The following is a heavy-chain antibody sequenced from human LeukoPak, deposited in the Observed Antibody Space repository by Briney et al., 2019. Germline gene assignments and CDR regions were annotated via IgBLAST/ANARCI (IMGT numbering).Heavy chain of an antibody. J-gene: IGHJ4*02. D-gene: IGHD3-10*01. CDR1: GFTFSSYA. CDR2: ISGSGGST. Sequence: GGSLRLSCAASGFTFSSYAMSWVRQAPGKGLEWVSAISGSGGSTYYADSVKGRFTISRDSSKNTLYLQMNSLRAEDTAVYYCAKRSYGSGSYQFDYWGQGTLVTVSS. CDR3: AKRSYGSGSYQFDY. V-gene: IGHV3-23*01.